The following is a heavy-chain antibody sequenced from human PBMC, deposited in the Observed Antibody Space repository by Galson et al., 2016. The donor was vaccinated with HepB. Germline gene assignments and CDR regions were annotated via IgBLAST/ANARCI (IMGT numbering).Heavy chain of an antibody. CDR3: AREGYSSGHCGAFDI. CDR1: GFVFNNYP. V-gene: IGHV3-23*01. D-gene: IGHD6-19*01. J-gene: IGHJ3*02. Sequence: LRLSCAASGFVFNNYPMTWVRQAPGKGLEWVSTIGSGGFQHYADSVKGRFTVSRDNSRNTLYLQMDSLTADDTALYFCAREGYSSGHCGAFDIWGRGTVVAVSS. CDR2: IGSGGFQ.